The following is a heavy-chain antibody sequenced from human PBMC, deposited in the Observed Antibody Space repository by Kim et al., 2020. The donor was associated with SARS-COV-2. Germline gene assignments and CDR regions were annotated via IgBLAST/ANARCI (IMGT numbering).Heavy chain of an antibody. CDR2: ISYDGSNK. CDR1: GFTFSSYG. CDR3: ANGVPYYYGSGTYGMDV. Sequence: GGSLRLSCAASGFTFSSYGMHWVRQAPGKGLEWVAVISYDGSNKYYADSVKGRFTISRDNSKNTLYLQMNSLRAEDTAVYYCANGVPYYYGSGTYGMDVWGQGTTVTVSS. D-gene: IGHD3-10*01. V-gene: IGHV3-30*18. J-gene: IGHJ6*02.